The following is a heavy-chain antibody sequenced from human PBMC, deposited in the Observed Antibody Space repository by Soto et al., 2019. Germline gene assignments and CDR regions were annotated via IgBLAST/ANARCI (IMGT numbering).Heavy chain of an antibody. CDR3: ASFFTSSRIGSGYYPFDY. CDR2: NNHSGST. CDR1: GGSFSGYY. Sequence: SETLSLTCAVYGGSFSGYYWSWIRQPPGKGLEWIGENNHSGSTNYNPSLKSRVTISVDTSKNHFSLKLSSVTAADTAVYYCASFFTSSRIGSGYYPFDYWGQGTLVTVSS. D-gene: IGHD3-3*01. V-gene: IGHV4-34*01. J-gene: IGHJ4*02.